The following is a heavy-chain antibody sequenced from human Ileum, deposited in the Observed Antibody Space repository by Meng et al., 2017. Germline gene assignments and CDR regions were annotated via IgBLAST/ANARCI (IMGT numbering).Heavy chain of an antibody. Sequence: GESLKISCAASGVAVTSSIIHWVRLTPGKGLEWLALISHDEGIRHFAESVRGRFTISRDTSKNTVYLNMNNLKSEDTGVYHCVREKRSSGRAGYFAPWGQGTLVTVSS. J-gene: IGHJ5*02. D-gene: IGHD3-22*01. CDR2: ISHDEGIR. V-gene: IGHV3-30*04. CDR3: VREKRSSGRAGYFAP. CDR1: GVAVTSSI.